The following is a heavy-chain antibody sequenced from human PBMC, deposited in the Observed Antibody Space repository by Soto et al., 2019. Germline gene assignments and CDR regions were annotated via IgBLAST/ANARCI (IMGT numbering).Heavy chain of an antibody. CDR2: ISSSSSYI. Sequence: PGGSLRLSCAASGFTFSSYSMNWVRQAPGKGLEWVSSISSSSSYIYYADSVKGRFTISRDNAKNSLYLQMNSLRAEDTAVYYCARGITFGGVLNGMDVWGQGTTVTVSS. CDR1: GFTFSSYS. V-gene: IGHV3-21*01. D-gene: IGHD3-16*01. J-gene: IGHJ6*02. CDR3: ARGITFGGVLNGMDV.